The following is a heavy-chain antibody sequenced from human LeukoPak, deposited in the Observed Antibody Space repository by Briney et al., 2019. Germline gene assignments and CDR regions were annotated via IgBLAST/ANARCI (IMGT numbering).Heavy chain of an antibody. CDR1: GFTFRNHG. J-gene: IGHJ4*02. D-gene: IGHD3-3*01. CDR2: IWYDGSNE. Sequence: PGGSLRLSCAASGFTFRNHGMHWVRQAPGKGLEWAAVIWYDGSNEYYADSVKGRFTISRDNAKNSLYLQMNSLRAEDTAVYYCASDFWSGYAHWGQGTLVTVSS. V-gene: IGHV3-33*01. CDR3: ASDFWSGYAH.